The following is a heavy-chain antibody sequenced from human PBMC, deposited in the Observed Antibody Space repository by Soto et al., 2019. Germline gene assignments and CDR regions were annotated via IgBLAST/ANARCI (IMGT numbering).Heavy chain of an antibody. D-gene: IGHD3-10*01. CDR3: EGGGFRGVSWNCFDP. CDR2: IDSAGDA. Sequence: EVQLVESGGGLVQPGGSLRLSCAASGFTFSSHDMHWVRQVTGKGLEWVSGIDSAGDAKYPASVKGRFTISRENAKNSLNLKRNGVGAGNTAVYYWEGGGFRGVSWNCFDPGGKGPLVTVSP. J-gene: IGHJ5*02. V-gene: IGHV3-13*01. CDR1: GFTFSSHD.